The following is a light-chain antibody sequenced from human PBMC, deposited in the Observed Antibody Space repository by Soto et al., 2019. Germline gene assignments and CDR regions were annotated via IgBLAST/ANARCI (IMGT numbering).Light chain of an antibody. J-gene: IGLJ1*01. CDR2: NDS. CDR1: NIGIKG. V-gene: IGLV3-21*02. Sequence: SYELTQPPSVSVAPGQTARINCGGNNIGIKGVHWYQQKPGQAPVLVLYNDSDRPSGIPERFSGSNSGNAATLTISRVEAGDEADYYCQVWDSDHSYVFGAGTKLTVL. CDR3: QVWDSDHSYV.